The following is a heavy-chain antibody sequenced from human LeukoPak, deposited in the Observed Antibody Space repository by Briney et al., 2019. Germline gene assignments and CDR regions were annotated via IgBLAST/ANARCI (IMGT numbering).Heavy chain of an antibody. D-gene: IGHD1-26*01. V-gene: IGHV3-7*01. Sequence: GGSLRLSCASSGFISSSYWMSWVRQAPGKGLEWVANIKQDGSEKYYVDSVKGRFTISRDNAKNSMYLQMNSLRAEDTAVYYCARDWDIDYWGQGTLVTVSS. CDR2: IKQDGSEK. CDR1: GFISSSYW. CDR3: ARDWDIDY. J-gene: IGHJ4*02.